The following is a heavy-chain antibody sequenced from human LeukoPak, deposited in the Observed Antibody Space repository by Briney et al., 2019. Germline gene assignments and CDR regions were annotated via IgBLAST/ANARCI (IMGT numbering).Heavy chain of an antibody. CDR1: GGSISSGGYY. V-gene: IGHV4-31*03. D-gene: IGHD2-15*01. CDR3: ARGRRGGGWYWNAFDI. Sequence: SETLSLTCTVSGGSISSGGYYWSWIRQHPGKGLEWIGYIYYSGSTYYNPSLKSRVTISVDTSKNQFSLKLSSVTAADTAVYYCARGRRGGGWYWNAFDIWGQGTMVTVSS. CDR2: IYYSGST. J-gene: IGHJ3*02.